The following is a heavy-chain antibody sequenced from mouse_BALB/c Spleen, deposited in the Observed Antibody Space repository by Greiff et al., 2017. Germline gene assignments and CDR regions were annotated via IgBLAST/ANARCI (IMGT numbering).Heavy chain of an antibody. V-gene: IGHV1S81*02. CDR3: TRMGRYYDYAFAY. Sequence: QVHVKQSGAELVKPGASVKLSCKASGYTFPSYYMYWVKQRPGQGLEWIGEINPSNGGTNFNEKFKSKATLTVDKSSSTAYMQLSSLTSEDSAVYYCTRMGRYYDYAFAYWGQGTLVTVSA. CDR1: GYTFPSYY. D-gene: IGHD2-4*01. J-gene: IGHJ3*01. CDR2: INPSNGGT.